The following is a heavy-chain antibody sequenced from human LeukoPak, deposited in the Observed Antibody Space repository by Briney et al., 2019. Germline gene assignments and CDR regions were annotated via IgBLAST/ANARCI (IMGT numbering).Heavy chain of an antibody. Sequence: SVKVSCKTSGGTFNNSAISWVRQAPGQGLEWLGGIMPLFGTAGYAQKFQGRVTIARNTSISTAYMELSSLGSEDTAVYYCARTSYDSSAYRSDYWGQGTLVTVSS. J-gene: IGHJ4*02. CDR2: IMPLFGTA. D-gene: IGHD3-22*01. CDR3: ARTSYDSSAYRSDY. V-gene: IGHV1-69*05. CDR1: GGTFNNSA.